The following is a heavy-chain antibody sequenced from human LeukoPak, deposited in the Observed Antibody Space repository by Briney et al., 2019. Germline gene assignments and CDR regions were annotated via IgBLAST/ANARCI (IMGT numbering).Heavy chain of an antibody. Sequence: SETLSLTCAVSGGSISSSNWWSWVRQPPGKGLEWIGEIYHSGSTNYNPSLKSRVTISVDKSKNQFSLKLSSVTAADTAVYYCARHKADILTTYYFDYWGQGTLVTVSS. CDR2: IYHSGST. CDR3: ARHKADILTTYYFDY. V-gene: IGHV4-4*02. J-gene: IGHJ4*02. CDR1: GGSISSSNW. D-gene: IGHD3-9*01.